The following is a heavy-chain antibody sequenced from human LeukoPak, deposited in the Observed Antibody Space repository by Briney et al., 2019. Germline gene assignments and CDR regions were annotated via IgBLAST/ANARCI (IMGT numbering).Heavy chain of an antibody. Sequence: SETLSLTCTVSGGSISSYYWSWIRQPPGKGLEWIGYIYTSGSTNYNPSLKSRVTISVATSKKQFSLKLSSVTAADTAVYYCARDLYYYDSSGYDPYFDYWGQGTLVTVSS. CDR3: ARDLYYYDSSGYDPYFDY. CDR2: IYTSGST. V-gene: IGHV4-4*09. D-gene: IGHD3-22*01. CDR1: GGSISSYY. J-gene: IGHJ4*02.